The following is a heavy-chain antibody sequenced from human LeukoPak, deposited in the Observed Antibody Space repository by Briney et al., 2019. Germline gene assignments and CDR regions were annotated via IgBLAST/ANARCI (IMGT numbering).Heavy chain of an antibody. CDR3: ARHIQIAFRVFRLGWIDP. V-gene: IGHV1-2*02. CDR2: INPNSGGT. CDR1: GYTFTGYY. D-gene: IGHD3-3*02. Sequence: ASVKVSCKASGYTFTGYYMHWVRQAPGQGLEWMGWINPNSGGTNYAQKFQGRVTMSVDTSKNQFSLKLSSVTAADTAVYYCARHIQIAFRVFRLGWIDPWGQGTLATVSS. J-gene: IGHJ5*02.